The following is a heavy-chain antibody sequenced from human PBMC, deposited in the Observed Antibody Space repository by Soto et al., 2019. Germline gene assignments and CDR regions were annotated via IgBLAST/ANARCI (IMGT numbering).Heavy chain of an antibody. J-gene: IGHJ6*02. CDR1: GGTFSSHA. CDR2: IVPFFKGT. D-gene: IGHD6-6*01. CDR3: ARQYSSSLAQGHYYYYYGMDV. Sequence: SVKVSCKASGGTFSSHAISWVRQAPGQGLEWMGGIVPFFKGTKYAQKFQGRVTTTADGSTSTAYMDLSSLRSEDTAMYYCARQYSSSLAQGHYYYYYGMDVWGQGTTVTVSS. V-gene: IGHV1-69*13.